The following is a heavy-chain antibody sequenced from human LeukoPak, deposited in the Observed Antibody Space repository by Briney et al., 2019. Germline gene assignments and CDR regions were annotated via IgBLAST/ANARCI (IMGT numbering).Heavy chain of an antibody. D-gene: IGHD3-3*01. CDR3: AREIKDDFWSGYYTWSFDY. Sequence: GGSLRLSCAASGFTFSSYEMNWVRQAPGKGLEWVANIKQDGSEKYYVDSVKGRFTISRDNAKNSLYLQMNSLRAEDTAVYYCAREIKDDFWSGYYTWSFDYWGQGTLVTVSS. CDR1: GFTFSSYE. CDR2: IKQDGSEK. V-gene: IGHV3-7*01. J-gene: IGHJ4*02.